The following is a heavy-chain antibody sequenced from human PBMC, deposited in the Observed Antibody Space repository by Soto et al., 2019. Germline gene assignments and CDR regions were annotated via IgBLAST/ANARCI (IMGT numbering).Heavy chain of an antibody. Sequence: TLSLTCTVSGGSISSGGYYWSWIRQHPGKGLEWIGYIYYSGSTYYNPSLKSRVTISVDTSKNQFSLKLSSVTAADTAVYYCARGDPHIVVGHAFDIWGQGTMVTVSS. CDR3: ARGDPHIVVGHAFDI. CDR1: GGSISSGGYY. V-gene: IGHV4-31*03. CDR2: IYYSGST. D-gene: IGHD2-15*01. J-gene: IGHJ3*02.